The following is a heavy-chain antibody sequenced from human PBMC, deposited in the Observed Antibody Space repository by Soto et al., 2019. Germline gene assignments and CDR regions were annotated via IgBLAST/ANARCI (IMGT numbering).Heavy chain of an antibody. CDR2: VNNDESIT. Sequence: EVRLVESGGGSVQPGGSLRLSCAASGFTFSSYLMHWVRQAPGKGLVWVSRVNNDESITTYAHSVRGRFSISRDNARNTLYLQMSSLRAEDTAVYYCTRAGAETCTSTSCFAYSPDVWGKGTTVTVSS. J-gene: IGHJ6*04. V-gene: IGHV3-74*03. CDR1: GFTFSSYL. CDR3: TRAGAETCTSTSCFAYSPDV. D-gene: IGHD2-2*01.